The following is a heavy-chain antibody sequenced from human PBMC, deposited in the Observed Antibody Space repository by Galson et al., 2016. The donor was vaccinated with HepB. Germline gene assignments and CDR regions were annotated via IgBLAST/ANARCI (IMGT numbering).Heavy chain of an antibody. CDR3: GGNCYFPLGDY. CDR2: ISVDIGNT. Sequence: QSGAEVKKPGTSVKVSCKASGYTFINYGISWVRQAPGQGLEWMGWISVDIGNTNYAQKLQDRVTMTTDTSTSTAYMELRSLRSDDTAVYCSGGNCYFPLGDYWGQGTLVTVSS. CDR1: GYTFINYG. V-gene: IGHV1-18*04. D-gene: IGHD2-15*01. J-gene: IGHJ4*02.